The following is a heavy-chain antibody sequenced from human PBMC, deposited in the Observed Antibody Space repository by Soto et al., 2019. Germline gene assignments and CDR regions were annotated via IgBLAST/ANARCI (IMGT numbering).Heavy chain of an antibody. CDR3: TTTDYCSGGSCLDY. Sequence: GGSLRLSCAASGFTFSNAWMNWVRQAPGKGLEWVGRIKSKTDGGTTDYAAPVKGRFTISRDDSKNTLCLQMNSLKTEDTAVYYCTTTDYCSGGSCLDYWGQGTLVTVSS. V-gene: IGHV3-15*07. J-gene: IGHJ4*02. CDR2: IKSKTDGGTT. D-gene: IGHD2-15*01. CDR1: GFTFSNAW.